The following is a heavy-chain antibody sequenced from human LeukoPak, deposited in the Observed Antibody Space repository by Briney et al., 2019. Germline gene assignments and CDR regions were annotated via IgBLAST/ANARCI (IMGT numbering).Heavy chain of an antibody. D-gene: IGHD3-10*01. CDR3: ARDSASQNPIPTHP. Sequence: ASVKVSCKASGYTFTGYYMHWVRQAPGQGLEWMGWINPNSGGTNYAQKFQGRVTMTRDTSISTAYMELSRLRSDDTAVYYCARDSASQNPIPTHPWGQGTLVTVSS. V-gene: IGHV1-2*02. CDR2: INPNSGGT. CDR1: GYTFTGYY. J-gene: IGHJ5*02.